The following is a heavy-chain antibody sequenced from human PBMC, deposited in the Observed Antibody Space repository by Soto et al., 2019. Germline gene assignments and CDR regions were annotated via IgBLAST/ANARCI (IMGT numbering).Heavy chain of an antibody. J-gene: IGHJ6*03. CDR1: GFTFSTYT. CDR2: ISYSSTYI. Sequence: GGSLRLSCAASGFTFSTYTMNWVRQAPGKGLEWVSSISYSSTYIYYADSVKGRFTISRDNAENSLFLQMSSLRAEDTAVYYCARDEDYDGSGGHYMDVWGKGTTVTVSS. CDR3: ARDEDYDGSGGHYMDV. D-gene: IGHD3-10*01. V-gene: IGHV3-21*01.